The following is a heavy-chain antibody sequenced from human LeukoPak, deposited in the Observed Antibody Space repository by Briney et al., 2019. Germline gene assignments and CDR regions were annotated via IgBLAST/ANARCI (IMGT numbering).Heavy chain of an antibody. CDR3: ATLSYRRFDY. CDR2: INEDGNEK. V-gene: IGHV3-7*01. CDR1: GLTFSRFW. D-gene: IGHD1-14*01. J-gene: IGHJ4*02. Sequence: PGGSLRLSCAASGLTFSRFWMIWIRQAPGKRLEWVATINEDGNEKWYADSVKGRFTISRDNARNSLYLQMNSLRAEDTAVYYCATLSYRRFDYWGQGALVTVSS.